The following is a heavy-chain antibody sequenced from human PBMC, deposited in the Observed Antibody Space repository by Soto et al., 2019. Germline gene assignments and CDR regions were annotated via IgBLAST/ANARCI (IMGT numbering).Heavy chain of an antibody. CDR2: IWYDGSNK. CDR1: GLTFSSYG. J-gene: IGHJ6*02. V-gene: IGHV3-33*01. Sequence: PGGSLRLSCAASGLTFSSYGMHWVRQAPGKGLEWVAVIWYDGSNKYYADSVKGRFTISRDNSKNTLYLQMNSLRAEDTAVYYCARDFWGYCSSTSCYGMDVWGQGTTVTVSS. CDR3: ARDFWGYCSSTSCYGMDV. D-gene: IGHD2-2*01.